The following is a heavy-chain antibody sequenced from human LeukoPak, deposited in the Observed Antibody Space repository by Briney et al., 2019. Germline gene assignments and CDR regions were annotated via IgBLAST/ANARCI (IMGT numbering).Heavy chain of an antibody. V-gene: IGHV3-9*01. CDR3: AKDIVYCSGGSCYYYYYGMDV. Sequence: SLSLSCAASGFTFDDYAMHWVRQAPGKGLEWVSGISWNSGSIGYADSVKGRFTISRDNAKNSLYLQMNSLRAEDTALYYCAKDIVYCSGGSCYYYYYGMDVWGQGTTVTVSS. D-gene: IGHD2-15*01. J-gene: IGHJ6*02. CDR1: GFTFDDYA. CDR2: ISWNSGSI.